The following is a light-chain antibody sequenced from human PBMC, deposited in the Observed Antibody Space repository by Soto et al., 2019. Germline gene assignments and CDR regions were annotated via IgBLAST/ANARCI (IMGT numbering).Light chain of an antibody. J-gene: IGKJ2*01. CDR3: QQYNNWPPMYT. CDR1: QSISSN. Sequence: EIVMTQSPATLSVSPGERATLSCRASQSISSNLVWYQQKPGQAPRLLIYGASTRATGLPARFRGSGSGTEFTLTISSLQSEDFAVYYCQQYNNWPPMYTFGQGTKLEIK. V-gene: IGKV3-15*01. CDR2: GAS.